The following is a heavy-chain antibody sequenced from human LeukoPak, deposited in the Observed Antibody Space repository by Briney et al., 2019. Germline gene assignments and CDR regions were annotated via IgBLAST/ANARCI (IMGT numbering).Heavy chain of an antibody. CDR2: INHSGST. V-gene: IGHV4-34*01. Sequence: SETLSLTCAVYGGSFSGYYWSWIRQPPGKGLEWIGEINHSGSTNYNPSLKSRVTISVDTSKNQFSLKLSSVTAADTAVYYCASGGRNYYGSGSYYNRAPYDYWGQGTLVTVSS. CDR1: GGSFSGYY. J-gene: IGHJ4*02. CDR3: ASGGRNYYGSGSYYNRAPYDY. D-gene: IGHD3-10*01.